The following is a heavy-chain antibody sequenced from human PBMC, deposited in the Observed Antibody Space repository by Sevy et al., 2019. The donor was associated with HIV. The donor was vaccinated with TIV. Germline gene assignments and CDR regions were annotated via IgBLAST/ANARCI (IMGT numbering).Heavy chain of an antibody. CDR2: INPNSGSR. Sequence: ASVKVSCKASGYTFTGHYMHWVRQAPGQGLEWMGWINPNSGSRDYAQKFQGRVTLTRDTSISTAYLELSRLTSDDTAVYYCARVFPYCSGGSCYSPCHAFDFWGQGTMVTVSS. CDR3: ARVFPYCSGGSCYSPCHAFDF. V-gene: IGHV1-2*02. D-gene: IGHD2-15*01. J-gene: IGHJ3*01. CDR1: GYTFTGHY.